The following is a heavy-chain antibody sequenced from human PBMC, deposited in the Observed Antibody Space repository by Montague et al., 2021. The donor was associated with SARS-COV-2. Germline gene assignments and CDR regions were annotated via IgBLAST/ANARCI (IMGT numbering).Heavy chain of an antibody. Sequence: SVIYSGGSTYYADSVKGRFTISRDNSKNTLYLQMNSLRSEDTAVYYCARGGGRDAFDIWGQGTMVTVSS. CDR2: IYSGGST. J-gene: IGHJ3*02. D-gene: IGHD3-10*01. V-gene: IGHV3-53*01. CDR3: ARGGGRDAFDI.